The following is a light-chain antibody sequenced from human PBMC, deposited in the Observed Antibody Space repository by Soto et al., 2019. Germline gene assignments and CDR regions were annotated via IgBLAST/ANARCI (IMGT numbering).Light chain of an antibody. Sequence: QSVLTQPASVSGSPGQSITISCTGTSSDVGGYNYVCWYQQHPGKAPKLIIHDVANRPSGISNRFSGSKSGNTASLSISGLQAEDEADYYCSSYTSSSTVVFGGGTKVTVL. J-gene: IGLJ2*01. CDR2: DVA. CDR3: SSYTSSSTVV. V-gene: IGLV2-14*01. CDR1: SSDVGGYNY.